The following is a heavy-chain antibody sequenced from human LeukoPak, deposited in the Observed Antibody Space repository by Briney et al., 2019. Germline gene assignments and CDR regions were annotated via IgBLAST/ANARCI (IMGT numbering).Heavy chain of an antibody. D-gene: IGHD3-22*01. CDR1: GDITHY. Sequence: PSETLSLTCTVSGDITHYWGWIRQPPGKGLEWIGSIYYSGSTYYNPSLKSRVTISVDTSKNQFSLKLSSVTAADTAVYYCARDLPDSSGYYKYFQHWGQGTLVTVSS. CDR2: IYYSGST. J-gene: IGHJ1*01. V-gene: IGHV4-39*07. CDR3: ARDLPDSSGYYKYFQH.